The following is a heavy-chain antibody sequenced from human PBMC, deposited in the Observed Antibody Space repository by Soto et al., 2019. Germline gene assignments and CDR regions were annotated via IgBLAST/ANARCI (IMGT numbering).Heavy chain of an antibody. CDR2: IWYDGSEQ. CDR3: ARWSNHKVVDP. Sequence: QEQLVESGGGVVQPGMSLRLSCEGSGFTFRRHGMHWVRQSPGKGLEWLAVIWYDGSEQYYADSVKGRFTISRDNSKNMLYLQLNTLTAEDTAVYYCARWSNHKVVDPWGQGIMVTVS. V-gene: IGHV3-33*03. CDR1: GFTFRRHG. D-gene: IGHD2-8*02. J-gene: IGHJ5*02.